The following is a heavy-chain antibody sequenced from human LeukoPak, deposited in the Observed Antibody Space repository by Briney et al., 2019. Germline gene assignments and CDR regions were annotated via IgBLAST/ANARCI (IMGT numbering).Heavy chain of an antibody. CDR3: ARAIAVAGQPFDY. D-gene: IGHD6-19*01. CDR2: TYYRSKWYS. J-gene: IGHJ4*02. CDR1: GDSVSSNSAA. Sequence: PSQTLSLTCDISGDSVSSNSAAWNWLRQSPSRGLEWLGRTYYRSKWYSDYAVSVKSRITINPDTSKNQFSLQLNSVTPGDTAVYYCARAIAVAGQPFDYWGQGTLVTVSS. V-gene: IGHV6-1*01.